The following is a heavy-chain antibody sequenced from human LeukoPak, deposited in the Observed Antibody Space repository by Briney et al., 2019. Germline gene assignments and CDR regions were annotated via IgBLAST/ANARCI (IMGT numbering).Heavy chain of an antibody. D-gene: IGHD3-22*01. V-gene: IGHV3-30-3*01. CDR2: ISYDGSNK. Sequence: GGSLRLSCAASGFTFSSYAMHWVRQAPGKGLEWVALISYDGSNKYYADSVKGRFTISRDNPKNPLYLQMNSLRAEDTAGYYCARGYYYDSSVYYYGDYGGQGTLVSVSS. CDR1: GFTFSSYA. CDR3: ARGYYYDSSVYYYGDY. J-gene: IGHJ4*02.